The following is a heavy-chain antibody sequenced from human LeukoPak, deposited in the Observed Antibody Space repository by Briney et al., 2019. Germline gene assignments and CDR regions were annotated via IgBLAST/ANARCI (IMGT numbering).Heavy chain of an antibody. CDR2: INHSGST. J-gene: IGHJ4*02. Sequence: SETLSLTCAVYGGSFSGYYWSWIRQPPGKGLEWIGEINHSGSTNYNPSLESRVTISVDTSKNQFSLKLSSVTAADTAVYYCARGRITMVRGVITAFFDYWGQGTLVTVSS. V-gene: IGHV4-34*01. CDR3: ARGRITMVRGVITAFFDY. CDR1: GGSFSGYY. D-gene: IGHD3-10*01.